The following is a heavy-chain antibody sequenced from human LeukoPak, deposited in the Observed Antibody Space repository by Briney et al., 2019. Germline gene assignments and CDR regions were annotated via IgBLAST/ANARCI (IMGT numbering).Heavy chain of an antibody. D-gene: IGHD3-10*01. V-gene: IGHV3-15*01. J-gene: IGHJ5*02. CDR1: GFTFSNAW. CDR3: TTVLLWFGELSENWFDP. Sequence: GGSLRLSCAASGFTFSNAWMSWVRQAPGKGLEWVGRIKSKTDGGTTDYAAPAKGRFTISRDDSKNTLYLQMNSLKTEDTAVYYCTTVLLWFGELSENWFDPWGRGTLVTVSS. CDR2: IKSKTDGGTT.